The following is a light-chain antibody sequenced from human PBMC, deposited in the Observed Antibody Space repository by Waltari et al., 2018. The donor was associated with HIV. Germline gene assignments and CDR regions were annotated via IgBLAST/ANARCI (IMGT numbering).Light chain of an antibody. CDR3: QQYYTIEST. J-gene: IGKJ4*01. V-gene: IGKV4-1*01. CDR1: RTVYFNSNNQNY. Sequence: DIVMTQSPDSLPVSLGERATMNCRSSRTVYFNSNNQNYLAWYQQKPGQSPKVLIYWASTRASGVPGRFSGSGSGTDFNLTISSLQADDVAVYYCQQYYTIESTFGGGTKVEIE. CDR2: WAS.